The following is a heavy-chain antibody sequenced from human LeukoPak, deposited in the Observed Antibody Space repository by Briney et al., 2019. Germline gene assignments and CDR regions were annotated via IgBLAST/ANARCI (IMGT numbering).Heavy chain of an antibody. J-gene: IGHJ4*02. D-gene: IGHD4-17*01. V-gene: IGHV3-20*04. CDR2: INWNGGST. Sequence: GGSLRLSCAASGFTFSSYWMHWVRQAPGKGLEWVSGINWNGGSTGYADSVKGRFTISRDNAKNSLYLQMNSLRAEDTALYYCARDSYGDYSAFDYWGQGTLVTVSS. CDR3: ARDSYGDYSAFDY. CDR1: GFTFSSYW.